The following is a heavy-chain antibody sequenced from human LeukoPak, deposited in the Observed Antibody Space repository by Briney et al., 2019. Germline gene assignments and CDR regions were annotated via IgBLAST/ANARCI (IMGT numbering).Heavy chain of an antibody. Sequence: GGSLRLSWAASGFTFSSYWMHWVRQAPGKGLVWVSRINSDGSSTSYADSVKGRFTISRDNAKNTLYLQMNSLRAEDTAVYYCATKGIVVVIDDAFDIWGQGTMVTVSS. J-gene: IGHJ3*02. CDR1: GFTFSSYW. V-gene: IGHV3-74*01. CDR2: INSDGSST. D-gene: IGHD3-22*01. CDR3: ATKGIVVVIDDAFDI.